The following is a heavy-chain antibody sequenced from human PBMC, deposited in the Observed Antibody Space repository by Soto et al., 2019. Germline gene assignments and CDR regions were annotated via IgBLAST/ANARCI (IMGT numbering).Heavy chain of an antibody. CDR1: GYTFTSYG. CDR3: ARILSREYSSSPGLDY. J-gene: IGHJ4*02. Sequence: QVQLVQSGAEVKKPGASVKVSCKASGYTFTSYGISWVRQAPGQGLEWMGWISAYNGNTNYAQKLQGRVTMTTDTATSTAYMELRSLRSDDTAVYYCARILSREYSSSPGLDYWGQGTLVTVSS. V-gene: IGHV1-18*01. CDR2: ISAYNGNT. D-gene: IGHD6-6*01.